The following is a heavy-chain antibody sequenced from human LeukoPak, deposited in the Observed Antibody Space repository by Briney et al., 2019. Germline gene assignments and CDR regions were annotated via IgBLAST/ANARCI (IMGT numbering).Heavy chain of an antibody. CDR1: GYTFTSYG. CDR2: ISAYNGNT. Sequence: ASVKVSCKASGYTFTSYGISWVRQAPGQELEWMGWISAYNGNTNYAQKLQGRVTMTTDTSTSTAYMELRSLRSDDTAVYYCARDQGPPSYCSGGSCYRNFDYWGQGTLVTVSS. CDR3: ARDQGPPSYCSGGSCYRNFDY. V-gene: IGHV1-18*01. D-gene: IGHD2-15*01. J-gene: IGHJ4*02.